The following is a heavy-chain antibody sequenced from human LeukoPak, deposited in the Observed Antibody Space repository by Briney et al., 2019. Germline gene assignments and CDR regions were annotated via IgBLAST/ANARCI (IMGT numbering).Heavy chain of an antibody. Sequence: PGGSLRLSCAASGFTFSSYSMNWVRQAPEKGLEWVSSISSSSSGYIYYADSLKGRFTISRDNSKNTLYLQMTSLRTEDTAVYYCTRFRNVRRGSDGYFFDYWGQGTLVTVSS. CDR1: GFTFSSYS. CDR3: TRFRNVRRGSDGYFFDY. V-gene: IGHV3-21*01. D-gene: IGHD5-12*01. CDR2: ISSSSSGYI. J-gene: IGHJ4*02.